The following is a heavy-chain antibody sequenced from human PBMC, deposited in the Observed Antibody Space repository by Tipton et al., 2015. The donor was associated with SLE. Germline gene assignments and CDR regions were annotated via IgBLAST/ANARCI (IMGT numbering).Heavy chain of an antibody. J-gene: IGHJ4*02. V-gene: IGHV4-39*07. CDR3: ARRSDLDY. Sequence: TLSLTCTISGGSISSSSYYWGWIRQPPGKALEWIGSIYYSGSTYYNPSLKSRVTISVDTSKNQFSLKLSSVTAADTAVYYCARRSDLDYWGQGALVTVSS. CDR2: IYYSGST. CDR1: GGSISSSSYY.